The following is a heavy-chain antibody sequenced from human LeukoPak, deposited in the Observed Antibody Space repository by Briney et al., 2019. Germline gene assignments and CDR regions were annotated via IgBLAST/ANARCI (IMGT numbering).Heavy chain of an antibody. CDR2: ISSSGSTI. Sequence: VGSLRLSCAASGFTFSDYYMSWIRQAPGKGLEWVSYISSSGSTIYYADSMEGRFTISRDNAKNSLYLQMNSLRAEDTAVYYCARDRVTGYYDSSGYLFFWGQGTLVTVFS. J-gene: IGHJ4*02. D-gene: IGHD3-22*01. CDR1: GFTFSDYY. V-gene: IGHV3-11*01. CDR3: ARDRVTGYYDSSGYLFF.